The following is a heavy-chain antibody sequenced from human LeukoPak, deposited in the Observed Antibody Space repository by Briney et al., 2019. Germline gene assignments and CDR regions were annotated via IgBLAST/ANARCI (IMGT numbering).Heavy chain of an antibody. V-gene: IGHV3-15*01. CDR3: STMSAIFGVIIPDY. CDR1: GFVFSDAW. Sequence: GGSLRLSCAVSGFVFSDAWMSWVRQAPGKGLEWVGRIKSKSNGGTTDYAAPVKGRFSISRDDSKNTLFLQMYSLRTEDTGVYYCSTMSAIFGVIIPDYWGQGTLVSVSP. D-gene: IGHD3-3*01. CDR2: IKSKSNGGTT. J-gene: IGHJ4*02.